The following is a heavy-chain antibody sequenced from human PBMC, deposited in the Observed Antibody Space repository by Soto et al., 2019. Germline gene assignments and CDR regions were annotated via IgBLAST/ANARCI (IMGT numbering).Heavy chain of an antibody. V-gene: IGHV2-5*02. Sequence: QITLKESGPTLVKPTQTLTLTCTFSGFSLSTSGVGVGWIRQPPGKALEWLALIYWDDDKRYSPSLKSRLTTTKDSSKNQVVLTMTNMDPVDTATYYCAYTKYGEWLYYDTLTGGCAFDIWGQGTMVTVSS. CDR3: AYTKYGEWLYYDTLTGGCAFDI. D-gene: IGHD3-9*01. J-gene: IGHJ3*02. CDR2: IYWDDDK. CDR1: GFSLSTSGVG.